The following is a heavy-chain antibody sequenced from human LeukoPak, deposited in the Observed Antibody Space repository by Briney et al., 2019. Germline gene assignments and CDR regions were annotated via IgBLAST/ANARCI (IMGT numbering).Heavy chain of an antibody. CDR3: ARDSVMAGDFDY. CDR2: ISAYNGNT. Sequence: ASVTVSCKASGYTFTSYGISWVRQAPGQGLEWMGWISAYNGNTNYAQKLQGRVTMTTDTSTSTAYMELRSLRSDDTAVYYCARDSVMAGDFDYWGQGTLVTVSS. D-gene: IGHD6-19*01. V-gene: IGHV1-18*01. J-gene: IGHJ4*02. CDR1: GYTFTSYG.